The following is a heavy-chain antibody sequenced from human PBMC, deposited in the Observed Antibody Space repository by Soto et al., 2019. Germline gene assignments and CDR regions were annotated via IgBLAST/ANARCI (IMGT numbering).Heavy chain of an antibody. CDR1: GFTFSSYA. Sequence: QVQLVESGGGVVQPGRSLRLSCAASGFTFSSYAISWVRQAPGQGLEWMGGIIPIFGTANYAQKFQGRVTITADESTSTAYMELSSLRSEDTAVYYCARGRAYDSSGYYSGFDYWGQGTLVTVSS. J-gene: IGHJ4*02. D-gene: IGHD3-22*01. CDR2: IIPIFGTA. CDR3: ARGRAYDSSGYYSGFDY. V-gene: IGHV1-69*01.